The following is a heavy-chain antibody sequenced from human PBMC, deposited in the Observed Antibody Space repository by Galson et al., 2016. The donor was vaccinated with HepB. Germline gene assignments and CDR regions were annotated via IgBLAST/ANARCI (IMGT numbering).Heavy chain of an antibody. D-gene: IGHD2-21*02. Sequence: SLRLSCAVSGFTFGSYSMNWVRQAPGKGLEWVSYISSTSNTIFYADSVQGRFTISRDNAKNSLYLQMNSLRDEDTAVCYCARDGSYCGGDCYSFHYGLDVWGQGTTVTVSS. J-gene: IGHJ6*02. CDR1: GFTFGSYS. CDR2: ISSTSNTI. CDR3: ARDGSYCGGDCYSFHYGLDV. V-gene: IGHV3-48*02.